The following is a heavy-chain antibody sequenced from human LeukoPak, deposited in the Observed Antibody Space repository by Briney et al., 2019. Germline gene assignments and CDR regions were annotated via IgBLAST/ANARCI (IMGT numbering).Heavy chain of an antibody. V-gene: IGHV1-2*02. D-gene: IGHD1-7*01. J-gene: IGHJ4*02. CDR1: GYTFTGYY. CDR3: ACKLELRSGFDY. Sequence: ASVKVSCKASGYTFTGYYMHWVRQAPGQGREWMGWINPNSGGTNYAQKFQGRVTMTRDTSISTAYMELSRLRSDDTAVYYCACKLELRSGFDYWGQGTLVTVSS. CDR2: INPNSGGT.